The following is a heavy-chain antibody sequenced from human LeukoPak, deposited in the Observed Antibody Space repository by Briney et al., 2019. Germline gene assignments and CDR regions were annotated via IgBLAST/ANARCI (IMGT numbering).Heavy chain of an antibody. V-gene: IGHV4-4*02. CDR3: ARDRWSSVTTDAFDI. J-gene: IGHJ3*02. CDR2: IYHSGST. CDR1: GGSISSSNW. D-gene: IGHD4-17*01. Sequence: PSETLSLTCAVSGGSISSSNWWSWVRQPPGKGLEWIGEIYHSGSTNYNPSLKSRVTISVDKSENQFSLKLSSVTAADTAVYYCARDRWSSVTTDAFDIWGQGTMVTVSS.